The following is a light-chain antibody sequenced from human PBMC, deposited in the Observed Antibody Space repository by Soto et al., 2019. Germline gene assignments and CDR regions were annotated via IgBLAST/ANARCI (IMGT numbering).Light chain of an antibody. Sequence: EIVLTQSPGTLSLSPGERATLSCRASQSVSSSYLAWYQQKPGQAPRLLIYGASSRATGIPDRFSGSGSGTDCTLTISRLDPEDFAVYYCTQYGSFPWTFGQGTKVEIK. CDR1: QSVSSSY. J-gene: IGKJ1*01. CDR2: GAS. V-gene: IGKV3-20*01. CDR3: TQYGSFPWT.